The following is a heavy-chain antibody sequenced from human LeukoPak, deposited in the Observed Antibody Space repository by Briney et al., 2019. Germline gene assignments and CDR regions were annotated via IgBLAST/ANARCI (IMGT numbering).Heavy chain of an antibody. V-gene: IGHV1-18*01. CDR3: ARDAFITMIVVANWFDP. J-gene: IGHJ5*02. CDR1: GYTFTSYG. CDR2: ISAYNGNT. D-gene: IGHD3-22*01. Sequence: GASVKVSCKASGYTFTSYGISWVRQAPGQGLEWMGWISAYNGNTNYAQKLQGRVTMTTDTSTSTAYMELRSLRSDDTAVYYCARDAFITMIVVANWFDPWGQGTLVTVSS.